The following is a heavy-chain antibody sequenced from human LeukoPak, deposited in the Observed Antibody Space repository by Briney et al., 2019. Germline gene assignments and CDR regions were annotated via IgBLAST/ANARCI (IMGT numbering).Heavy chain of an antibody. CDR2: IRSNAYGGTT. CDR1: GFTFGDYA. V-gene: IGHV3-49*04. CDR3: SSLNTYYYDTSGYSY. D-gene: IGHD3-22*01. J-gene: IGHJ4*02. Sequence: QPGGSLRLSCTASGFTFGDYAMNWVRQAPGKGLEWVGFIRSNAYGGTTEYAASVKGRFTISRDDSKSIAYLQMNSLKTEDTAVYYCSSLNTYYYDTSGYSYWGQGTLVTVSS.